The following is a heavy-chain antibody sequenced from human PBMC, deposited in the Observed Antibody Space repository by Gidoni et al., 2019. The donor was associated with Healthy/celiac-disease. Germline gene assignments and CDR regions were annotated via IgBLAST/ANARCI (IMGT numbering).Heavy chain of an antibody. CDR2: ISYDGSNK. V-gene: IGHV3-30*18. CDR3: AKDHIVVTQYYFDY. Sequence: QVQLVESGGGVVQPGRSLRLSWAASGFTFSSYGMHGVRQAPGKGLGWVAVISYDGSNKYYADSVKGRFTIARDNFKNTLYLQMNSLRAEDTAVDYCAKDHIVVTQYYFDYWGQGTLVTVSS. D-gene: IGHD2-15*01. J-gene: IGHJ4*02. CDR1: GFTFSSYG.